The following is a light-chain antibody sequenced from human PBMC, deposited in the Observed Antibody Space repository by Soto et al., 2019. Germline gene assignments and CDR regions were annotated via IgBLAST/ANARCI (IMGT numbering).Light chain of an antibody. J-gene: IGKJ5*01. CDR3: QQYNIWPPIT. V-gene: IGKV3-15*01. CDR1: QSVSAN. CDR2: GAS. Sequence: EIVMTQSPATLSVSPGERATLSCRASQSVSANLAWYQQKPGQGPRLLIYGASTRATGIPARFSGSGSGTEFTLTISSLQSEDFALYYCQQYNIWPPITFGQGTRLEIK.